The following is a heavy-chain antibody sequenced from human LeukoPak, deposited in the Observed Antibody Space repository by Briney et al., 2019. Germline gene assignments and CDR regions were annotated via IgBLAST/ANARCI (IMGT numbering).Heavy chain of an antibody. V-gene: IGHV4-39*07. CDR1: GGSISSGDYY. D-gene: IGHD3-22*01. CDR3: ARDYSSGYYYGLGWFDP. J-gene: IGHJ5*02. CDR2: IYYSGTT. Sequence: SEILSLTCTVSGGSISSGDYYWSWIRQHPGKGLEWIGSIYYSGTTYYNPSLKSRVTISVDTSKNQFSLDLSSVTAADTAVYYCARDYSSGYYYGLGWFDPWGQGTLVTVSS.